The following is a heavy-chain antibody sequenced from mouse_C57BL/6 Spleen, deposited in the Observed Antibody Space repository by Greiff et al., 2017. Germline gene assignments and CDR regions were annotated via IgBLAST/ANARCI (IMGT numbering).Heavy chain of an antibody. CDR3: AREAVNGYYGDWYFDV. V-gene: IGHV1-72*01. CDR1: GYTFTSYW. Sequence: QVQLQQSGAELVKPGASVKLSCKASGYTFTSYWMHWVKQRPGRGLEWIGRIDPNSGGTKYNEKFKSKATLTVDKPSSTAYMQLSSLTSEDSAVYYCAREAVNGYYGDWYFDVWGTGTTVTVSS. J-gene: IGHJ1*03. CDR2: IDPNSGGT. D-gene: IGHD2-3*01.